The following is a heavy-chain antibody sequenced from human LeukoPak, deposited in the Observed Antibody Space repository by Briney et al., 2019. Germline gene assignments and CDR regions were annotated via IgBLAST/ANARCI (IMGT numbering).Heavy chain of an antibody. CDR1: GFIFSSYA. CDR3: AKMDSSGSYFDY. Sequence: GGSLRLSCAASGFIFSSYAMNWVRRAPGKGLERVSTIGGSDGATYYADSMKGRFTISRDNSKNTLYVQMNSLRAEDTAVYYCAKMDSSGSYFDYWGQGTLVTVSS. J-gene: IGHJ4*02. V-gene: IGHV3-23*01. CDR2: IGGSDGAT. D-gene: IGHD1-26*01.